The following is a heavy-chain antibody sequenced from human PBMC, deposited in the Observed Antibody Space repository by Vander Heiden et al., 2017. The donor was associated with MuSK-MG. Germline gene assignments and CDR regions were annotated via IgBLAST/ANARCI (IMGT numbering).Heavy chain of an antibody. J-gene: IGHJ4*02. V-gene: IGHV3-23*01. CDR3: AKRDSSGYYYFDS. Sequence: EVQLLESGGGLVQPGGSLRLSCAASGFTFSSYAMSWVGQAPGKGLEWVSTFSGNSDNTYYPDSVKGRFTISRDNSKNTLYLQMNSLRAEDTAVYYCAKRDSSGYYYFDSWGQGTLVTVSS. D-gene: IGHD6-19*01. CDR2: FSGNSDNT. CDR1: GFTFSSYA.